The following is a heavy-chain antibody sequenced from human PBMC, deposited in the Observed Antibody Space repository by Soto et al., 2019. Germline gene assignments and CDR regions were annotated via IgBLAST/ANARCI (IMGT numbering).Heavy chain of an antibody. CDR3: TTRGRGSGSYFGNYYFDY. V-gene: IGHV3-15*01. D-gene: IGHD3-10*01. CDR1: GFTFSNAW. J-gene: IGHJ4*02. Sequence: PGGSLRLSCAASGFTFSNAWMSWVRQAPGKGLEWVGRIKSKTDGGTTDYAAPVKGRFTISRDDSKNTLYLQMNSLKTEDTAVYYCTTRGRGSGSYFGNYYFDYRGQGTLVTVSS. CDR2: IKSKTDGGTT.